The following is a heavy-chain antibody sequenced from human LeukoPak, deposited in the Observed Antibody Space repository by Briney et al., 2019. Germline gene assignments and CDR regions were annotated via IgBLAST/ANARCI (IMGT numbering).Heavy chain of an antibody. Sequence: GGSLRLSCAASGLTFSSYGMHWVRQAPGKGLEWVAVISYDGSNKYYADSVKGRFTISRDNSKNTLYLQMNSLRAEDTAVYYCAKEGDTARLFDYWGQGTLVTVSS. CDR2: ISYDGSNK. CDR3: AKEGDTARLFDY. V-gene: IGHV3-30*18. D-gene: IGHD5-18*01. J-gene: IGHJ4*02. CDR1: GLTFSSYG.